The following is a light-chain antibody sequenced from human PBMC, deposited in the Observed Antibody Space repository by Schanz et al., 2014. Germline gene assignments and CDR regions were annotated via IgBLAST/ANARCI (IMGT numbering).Light chain of an antibody. Sequence: EIVLTQSPGTQSFSPGERATLSCRSSQSISTNSIGWLQQKPGQAPRLLIYGASTRATGIPARFSGSGSGTEFTLTISSLQSEDFAGYYCQQSYSTPFTFGPGTNVDIK. V-gene: IGKV3-15*01. CDR2: GAS. CDR3: QQSYSTPFT. CDR1: QSISTN. J-gene: IGKJ3*01.